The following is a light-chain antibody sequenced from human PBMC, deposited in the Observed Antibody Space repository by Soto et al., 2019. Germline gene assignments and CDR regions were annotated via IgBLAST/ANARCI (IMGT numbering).Light chain of an antibody. V-gene: IGKV3-11*01. CDR2: DAS. Sequence: EIVLTQSPGTLSLSPGERATLSCRASQSISRYLAWYQQKPGQAPRLLIYDASNRATGIPARFSGSGSGTDFTLTISSLEPEEFAIYYCQQRSNWPPYTFGQGTKVDSK. CDR1: QSISRY. J-gene: IGKJ2*01. CDR3: QQRSNWPPYT.